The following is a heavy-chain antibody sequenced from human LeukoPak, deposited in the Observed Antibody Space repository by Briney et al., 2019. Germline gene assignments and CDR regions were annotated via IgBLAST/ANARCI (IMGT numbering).Heavy chain of an antibody. D-gene: IGHD6-13*01. CDR1: GGSISSSSYY. CDR2: IYYSGST. J-gene: IGHJ4*02. CDR3: ARDQTLYSSPSYYFDS. Sequence: PSETLSLTCTVYGGSISSSSYYWGWIRQPPGTGLEWIGTIYYSGSTYYNPSLKSRVTISVDTSKNQFSLKLSSVTAADTAVYYCARDQTLYSSPSYYFDSWGQGTLVTVSS. V-gene: IGHV4-39*07.